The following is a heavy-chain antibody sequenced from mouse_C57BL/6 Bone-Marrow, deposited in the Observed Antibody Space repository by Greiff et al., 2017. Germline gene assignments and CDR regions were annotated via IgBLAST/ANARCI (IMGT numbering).Heavy chain of an antibody. V-gene: IGHV1-26*01. Sequence: VQLQQSGPELVKPGASVKISCKASGYTFTDYYMNWVKQSHGKSLEWIGDINPHNGGTSYNQKFKGKATLTVDKSSSTAYMELRSLPSEDSAVYYCARRNWAWFAYWGQGTLVTVSA. CDR1: GYTFTDYY. J-gene: IGHJ3*01. CDR2: INPHNGGT. D-gene: IGHD4-1*01. CDR3: ARRNWAWFAY.